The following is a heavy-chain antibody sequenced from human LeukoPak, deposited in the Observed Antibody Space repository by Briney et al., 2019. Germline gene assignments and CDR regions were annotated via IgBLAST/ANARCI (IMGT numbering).Heavy chain of an antibody. J-gene: IGHJ4*02. V-gene: IGHV1-2*02. CDR2: INCDSGGT. CDR3: ARGYRTGDMTIFAY. D-gene: IGHD7-27*01. CDR1: GYIFNGYY. Sequence: ASVKVSCKTSGYIFNGYYIQWVRHAPGQGLEWMGSINCDSGGTDYSHRFQGRVTMTRDRSITTVYMELSKLSFDDTAVYYRARGYRTGDMTIFAYWGQGTLVTVSS.